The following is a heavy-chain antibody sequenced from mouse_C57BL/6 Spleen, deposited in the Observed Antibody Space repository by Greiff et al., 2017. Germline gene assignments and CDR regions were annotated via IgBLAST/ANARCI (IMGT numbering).Heavy chain of an antibody. Sequence: EVQRVESGGGLVKPGGSLKLSCAASGFTFSSYAMSWVRQTPEKRLEWVATISDGGSYTYYPDNVKGRFTISRDTAKNNLYLQMSHLKSEDTAMYYCARDDGPYDFDYWGQGTTLTVSS. J-gene: IGHJ2*01. V-gene: IGHV5-4*01. CDR3: ARDDGPYDFDY. CDR1: GFTFSSYA. D-gene: IGHD2-3*01. CDR2: ISDGGSYT.